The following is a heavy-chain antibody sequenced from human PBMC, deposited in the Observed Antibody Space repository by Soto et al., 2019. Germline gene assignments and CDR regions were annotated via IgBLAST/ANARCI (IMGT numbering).Heavy chain of an antibody. Sequence: QVQLQESGPGLVKPSETLSLTCTVSGDSMTKYYCSWIRQPAGKGLEWIGRIYTSGSTNYNPSLKSRVTMSIDTSNNHFSLNLKSVTAADTAMYYCARTVGAAYYFDFWGQGALVTVSS. CDR1: GDSMTKYY. V-gene: IGHV4-4*07. J-gene: IGHJ4*02. D-gene: IGHD1-26*01. CDR2: IYTSGST. CDR3: ARTVGAAYYFDF.